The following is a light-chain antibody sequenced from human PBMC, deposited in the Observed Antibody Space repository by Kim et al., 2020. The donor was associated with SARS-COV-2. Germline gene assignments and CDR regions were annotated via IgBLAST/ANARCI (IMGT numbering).Light chain of an antibody. CDR2: RAY. CDR1: QDISKL. CDR3: QRYNTAPWT. J-gene: IGKJ1*01. Sequence: DIQMTQSPSSLSASVGDRVTITCRSSQDISKLLAWYQQKPGKAPNLLIFRAYVLQSGVPSRFSGGGSGTDFTLTIISLQPEDVATYYCQRYNTAPWTFGQGTKVDIK. V-gene: IGKV1-27*01.